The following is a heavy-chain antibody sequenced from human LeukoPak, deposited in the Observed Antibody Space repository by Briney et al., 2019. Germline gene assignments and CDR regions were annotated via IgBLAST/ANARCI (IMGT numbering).Heavy chain of an antibody. Sequence: SETLSLTCTVSGGSISSSSYYWGWIRQPPGKGLEWIGSIYYSGSTYYNPSLKSRVTISVDTSKNQFSLKLSSVTAADTAVYYCARGGLSGSYYGRRFDPWGQGTLVTVSS. CDR3: ARGGLSGSYYGRRFDP. V-gene: IGHV4-39*07. D-gene: IGHD1-26*01. CDR2: IYYSGST. CDR1: GGSISSSSYY. J-gene: IGHJ5*02.